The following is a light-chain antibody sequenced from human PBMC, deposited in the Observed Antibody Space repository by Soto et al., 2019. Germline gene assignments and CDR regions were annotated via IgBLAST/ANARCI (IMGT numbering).Light chain of an antibody. J-gene: IGKJ1*01. V-gene: IGKV3-20*01. CDR1: QSVSSSY. Sequence: EIVLTQSPGTLSLSPGERATLSCRASQSVSSSYLAWYQQKPGQAPRLLIYGASSRATGIPDRFSGSGSGKDFTLTISRREPEDFAVYYCQQYGSSTAWTFGQGTKVEI. CDR3: QQYGSSTAWT. CDR2: GAS.